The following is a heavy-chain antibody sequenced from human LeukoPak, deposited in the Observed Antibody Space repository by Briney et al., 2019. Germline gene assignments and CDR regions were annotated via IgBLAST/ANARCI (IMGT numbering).Heavy chain of an antibody. Sequence: GGSLRLSCAASGFTFSSYSMNWVRQAPGKGLEWVSSISSSSSYIYYADSVKGRFTISRDNSKNTLYLQMNSLRAEDTAVYYCAKDPTDFDSSGQTYFDYWGQGTLVTVSS. J-gene: IGHJ4*02. CDR3: AKDPTDFDSSGQTYFDY. D-gene: IGHD3-22*01. CDR1: GFTFSSYS. V-gene: IGHV3-21*04. CDR2: ISSSSSYI.